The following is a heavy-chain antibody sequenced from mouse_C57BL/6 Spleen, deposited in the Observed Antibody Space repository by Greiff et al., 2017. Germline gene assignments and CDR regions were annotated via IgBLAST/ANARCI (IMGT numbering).Heavy chain of an antibody. D-gene: IGHD1-1*01. CDR3: AIKDYYYGSSSNYFDY. J-gene: IGHJ2*01. CDR1: GYTFTSYW. Sequence: QVQLQQPGAELVQPGASVKVSCKASGYTFTSYWMHWVKQRPGQGLEWIGRIHPSDSDTNYNQKFKGKATLTVDKSSSTAYLQLSSLTSEDSAVYYCAIKDYYYGSSSNYFDYWGQGTTLTGSS. CDR2: IHPSDSDT. V-gene: IGHV1-74*01.